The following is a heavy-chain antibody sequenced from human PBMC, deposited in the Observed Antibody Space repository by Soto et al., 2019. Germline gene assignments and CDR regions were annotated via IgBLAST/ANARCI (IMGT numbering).Heavy chain of an antibody. CDR2: IRRNAYGGTT. J-gene: IGHJ4*02. D-gene: IGHD3-16*01. CDR1: GFTFGDYD. Sequence: GGSLRLSCTPSGFTFGDYDLSWVRQAPGKGLEWVGFIRRNAYGGTTDYAASVKGRFTISRDDSKSIAYLQMNSLRTEDTALYYCTRASSLDFDFWGQGTLVTVSS. CDR3: TRASSLDFDF. V-gene: IGHV3-49*04.